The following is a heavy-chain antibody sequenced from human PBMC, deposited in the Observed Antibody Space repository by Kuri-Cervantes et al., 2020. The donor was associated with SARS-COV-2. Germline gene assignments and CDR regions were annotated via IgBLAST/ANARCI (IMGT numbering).Heavy chain of an antibody. Sequence: GGSLRLSCAASGFTFSSYSMNWVRQAPGRGLEWVSSISSSSSYIYYADSVKGRFTISRDNSKNTLYLQMNSLRVEDTAVYYCARVVFDTAMVYFDYWGQGTLVTVSS. D-gene: IGHD5-18*01. CDR2: ISSSSSYI. CDR3: ARVVFDTAMVYFDY. V-gene: IGHV3-21*01. J-gene: IGHJ4*02. CDR1: GFTFSSYS.